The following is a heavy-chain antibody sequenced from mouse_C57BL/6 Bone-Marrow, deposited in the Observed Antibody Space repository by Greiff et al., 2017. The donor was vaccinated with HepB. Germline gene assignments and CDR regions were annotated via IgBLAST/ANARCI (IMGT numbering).Heavy chain of an antibody. D-gene: IGHD2-5*01. CDR3: ARRRYSNYYWYFDV. V-gene: IGHV1-39*01. CDR1: GYSFTDYN. J-gene: IGHJ1*03. CDR2: INPNYGTT. Sequence: VQLKQSGPELVKPGASVKISCKASGYSFTDYNMNWVKQSNGKSLEWIGVINPNYGTTSYNQKFKGKATLTVDQSSSTAYMQLNSLTSEDSAVYYCARRRYSNYYWYFDVWGTGTTVTVSS.